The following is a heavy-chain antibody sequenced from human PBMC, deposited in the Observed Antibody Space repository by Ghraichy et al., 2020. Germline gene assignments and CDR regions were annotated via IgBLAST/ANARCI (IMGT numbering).Heavy chain of an antibody. D-gene: IGHD5-18*01. Sequence: GESLNISCKGSGYSFTSYWIGWVRQMPGKGLEWMGIIYPGDSDTRYSPSFQGQVTISADKSISTAYLQWSSLKASDTAMYYCASHPGYSYHYYGMDVWGQGTTVTVSS. J-gene: IGHJ6*02. V-gene: IGHV5-51*01. CDR1: GYSFTSYW. CDR3: ASHPGYSYHYYGMDV. CDR2: IYPGDSDT.